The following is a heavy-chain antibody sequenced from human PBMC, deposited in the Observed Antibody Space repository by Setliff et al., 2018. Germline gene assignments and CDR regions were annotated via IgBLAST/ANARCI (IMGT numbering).Heavy chain of an antibody. J-gene: IGHJ4*02. D-gene: IGHD2-8*02. CDR2: IYHSGST. CDR3: ARVGCAGVLCYNHDYYYKNDY. Sequence: SETLSLTCTVSGYSISRGNYYWSWIRQPPGKGLEWIGYIYHSGSTFYNPSLKSRVTISVDTSKNQVSLKLSSVTAADTAVYYCARVGCAGVLCYNHDYYYKNDYWAQGTLVTVSS. V-gene: IGHV4-30-4*08. CDR1: GYSISRGNYY.